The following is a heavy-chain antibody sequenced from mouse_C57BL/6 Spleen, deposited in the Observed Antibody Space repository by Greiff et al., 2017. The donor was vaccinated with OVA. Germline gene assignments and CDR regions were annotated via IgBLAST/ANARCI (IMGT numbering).Heavy chain of an antibody. J-gene: IGHJ3*01. Sequence: LQQSGGGLVQPGGSMKLSCVASGFTFSNYWMNWVRQSPEKGLEWVAQIRLKSDNYATHYAESVKGRFTISRDDSKSSVYLQMNNLRAEDTGIYYCTTGAFAYWGQGTLVTVSA. CDR3: TTGAFAY. CDR2: IRLKSDNYAT. D-gene: IGHD4-1*01. V-gene: IGHV6-3*01. CDR1: GFTFSNYW.